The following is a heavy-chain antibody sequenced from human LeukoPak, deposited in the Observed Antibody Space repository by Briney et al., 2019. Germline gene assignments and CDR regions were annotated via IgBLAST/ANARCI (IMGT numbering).Heavy chain of an antibody. Sequence: PGGSLRLSCAASGFTFSSYEMNWVRQAPGKGLEWVANIKQDGSEKYYVDSVKGRFTISRDNAKNSLYLQMNSLRAEDTAVYYCAREGHSSSWYPYPFFDYWGQGTLVTVSS. CDR3: AREGHSSSWYPYPFFDY. CDR1: GFTFSSYE. J-gene: IGHJ4*02. CDR2: IKQDGSEK. D-gene: IGHD6-13*01. V-gene: IGHV3-7*01.